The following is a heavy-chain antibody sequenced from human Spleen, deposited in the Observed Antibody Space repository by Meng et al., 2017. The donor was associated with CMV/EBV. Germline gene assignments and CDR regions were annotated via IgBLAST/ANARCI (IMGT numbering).Heavy chain of an antibody. D-gene: IGHD5-24*01. CDR3: ARGGDGHRSRLFHFDY. CDR1: GGSISSSSAY. Sequence: QEAGPGLVKPSETLSLTCTVSGGSISSSSAYWGWIRQPPGKGLEWIGSFYYSGSTYYNPSLKSRVTISVDTSKNQFSLKLSSVTAADTAVYYCARGGDGHRSRLFHFDYWGQGTLVTVSS. J-gene: IGHJ4*02. CDR2: FYYSGST. V-gene: IGHV4-39*07.